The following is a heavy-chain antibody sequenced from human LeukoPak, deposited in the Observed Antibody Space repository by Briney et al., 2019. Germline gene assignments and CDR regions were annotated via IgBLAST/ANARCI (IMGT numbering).Heavy chain of an antibody. D-gene: IGHD3-22*01. CDR2: ISGSGGST. CDR1: GFTFSSYA. V-gene: IGHV3-23*01. J-gene: IGHJ4*02. CDR3: ARDHYDSSGYFDY. Sequence: GGSLRLSCAASGFTFSSYAMSWVRQAPGKGLEWVSAISGSGGSTYYADSVKGRFTISRDNAKNSLYLQMNSLRAEDTAVYYCARDHYDSSGYFDYWGQGTLVTVSS.